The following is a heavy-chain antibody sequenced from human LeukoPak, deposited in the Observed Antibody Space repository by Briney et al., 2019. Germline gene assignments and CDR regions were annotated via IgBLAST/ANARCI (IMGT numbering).Heavy chain of an antibody. V-gene: IGHV1-2*02. CDR2: INPNSGGT. CDR1: GHTFTGYY. CDR3: ASAVPLRSGWGLFDY. J-gene: IGHJ4*02. Sequence: ASVKVSCKASGHTFTGYYMHWVRQAPGQGLEWMGWINPNSGGTNYAQKFQGRVTMTRDTSISTAYMELSRLRSDDTAVYYCASAVPLRSGWGLFDYWGQGPLVTVSS. D-gene: IGHD6-19*01.